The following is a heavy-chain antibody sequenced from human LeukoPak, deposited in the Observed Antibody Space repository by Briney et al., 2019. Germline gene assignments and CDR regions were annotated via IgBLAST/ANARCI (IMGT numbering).Heavy chain of an antibody. CDR3: ARGGDNWNDGWDYFDY. Sequence: GASVKVSCKASGYTFTNYYFHWVRQAPGQGLEWMGIINPSGGSTSYAQKFQGRVTMTRDTSTSTVYMELSSLRSEDTAVYYCARGGDNWNDGWDYFDYWGQGTLVTVSS. V-gene: IGHV1-46*01. CDR2: INPSGGST. CDR1: GYTFTNYY. J-gene: IGHJ4*02. D-gene: IGHD1-20*01.